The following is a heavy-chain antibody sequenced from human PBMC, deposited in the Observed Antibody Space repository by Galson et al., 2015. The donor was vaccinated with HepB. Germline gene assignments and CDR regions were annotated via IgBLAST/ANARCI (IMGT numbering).Heavy chain of an antibody. CDR1: GYSFTNYG. J-gene: IGHJ4*02. CDR2: INTYSGDT. CDR3: ARDLSIVGRYGGY. V-gene: IGHV1-18*01. D-gene: IGHD6-6*01. Sequence: SGAEVKKPGASVKVSCKASGYSFTNYGINWVRQAPGKGLEWMGWINTYSGDTNYAQKVQGRVAMTTDISTNTAYMELRSLRSDDTAVYYCARDLSIVGRYGGYWGQGTLVTVSS.